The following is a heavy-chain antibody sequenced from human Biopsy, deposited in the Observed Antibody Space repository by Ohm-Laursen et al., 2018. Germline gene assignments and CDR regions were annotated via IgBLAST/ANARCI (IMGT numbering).Heavy chain of an antibody. J-gene: IGHJ5*02. V-gene: IGHV4-4*07. Sequence: SDTLSLTCTVSDGSINSYYWNWIRQPPGKRLEWIGRIYSSGSTNYNPSLKSRVTMSVDTSKNQFSLILSSMTAADTAVYYCAREPRIAAVAYFDPWGQGTLVTVSS. CDR1: DGSINSYY. CDR3: AREPRIAAVAYFDP. D-gene: IGHD6-13*01. CDR2: IYSSGST.